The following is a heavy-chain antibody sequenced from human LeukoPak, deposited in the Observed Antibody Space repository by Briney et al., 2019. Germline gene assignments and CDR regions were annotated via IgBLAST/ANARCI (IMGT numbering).Heavy chain of an antibody. CDR3: AREDYYDSSGYYWGTYYYMDV. J-gene: IGHJ6*03. CDR2: IYTSGST. D-gene: IGHD3-22*01. V-gene: IGHV4-61*02. CDR1: GDSISSGSYY. Sequence: PSQTLSLTCTVSGDSISSGSYYWSWIRQPAGKGLEWIGRIYTSGSTNYNPSLKSRVTISVDTSKNQFSLKLSSVTAADTAVYYCAREDYYDSSGYYWGTYYYMDVWGKGTTVTISS.